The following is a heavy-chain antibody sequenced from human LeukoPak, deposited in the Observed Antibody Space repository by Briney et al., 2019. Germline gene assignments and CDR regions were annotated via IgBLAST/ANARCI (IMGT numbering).Heavy chain of an antibody. CDR3: AGDLPAGEYYDFWSGIFDY. CDR1: GFTFSSYA. J-gene: IGHJ4*02. CDR2: ISYDGSNK. D-gene: IGHD3-3*01. V-gene: IGHV3-30-3*01. Sequence: GGSLRLSCAASGFTFSSYAMHWVRQAPGKGLEWVAVISYDGSNKYYADSVKGRFTISRDNSKNTLYLQMNSLRAEDTAVYYCAGDLPAGEYYDFWSGIFDYWGQGTLVTVSS.